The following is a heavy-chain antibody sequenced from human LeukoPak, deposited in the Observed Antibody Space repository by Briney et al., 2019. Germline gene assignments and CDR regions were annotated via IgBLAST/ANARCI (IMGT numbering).Heavy chain of an antibody. Sequence: PSQTLSLTCTVSVGSISSGSYYSSWIRQPAGKGLEWIGRIYTSGSTNYNPSLKNRVTISVDTSKNQFSLKLSSVTAADTAVYYCARLPHYWGQGTLVTVSS. CDR2: IYTSGST. V-gene: IGHV4-61*02. J-gene: IGHJ4*02. CDR3: ARLPHY. CDR1: VGSISSGSYY.